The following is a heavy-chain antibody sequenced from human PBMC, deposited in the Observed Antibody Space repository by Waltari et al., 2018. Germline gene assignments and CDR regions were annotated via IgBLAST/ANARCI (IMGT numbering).Heavy chain of an antibody. D-gene: IGHD7-27*01. CDR3: ARGSGVDS. V-gene: IGHV3-23*01. J-gene: IGHJ4*02. CDR1: GFTFSTYV. CDR2: ISDAGGII. Sequence: EVQLLESGGGLVKPGGSLRLSCAASGFTFSTYVMNWVRQPPGKGLEWVSSISDAGGIINYADSVKGRFTISRDNSKNTLYLQMNSLRADDTAVYYCARGSGVDSWGQGTLVTISS.